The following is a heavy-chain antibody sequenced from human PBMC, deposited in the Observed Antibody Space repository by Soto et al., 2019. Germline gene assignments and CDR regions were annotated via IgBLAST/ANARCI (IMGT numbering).Heavy chain of an antibody. CDR3: ARWRGPLPVTTISSVEG. V-gene: IGHV5-51*01. Sequence: PGASLKISCKTSGYPFNSYWIAWVLQMPGTGLEFMGIIYPGDSETRYSPSFQGQVTISADKSNTTAHLQWSSLKASDTAMYFCARWRGPLPVTTISSVEGWGQGTLVTV. CDR1: GYPFNSYW. J-gene: IGHJ4*02. D-gene: IGHD4-17*01. CDR2: IYPGDSET.